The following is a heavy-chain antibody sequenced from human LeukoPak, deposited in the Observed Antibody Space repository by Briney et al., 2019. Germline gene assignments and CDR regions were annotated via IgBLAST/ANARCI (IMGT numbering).Heavy chain of an antibody. CDR2: IYYSGST. D-gene: IGHD3-16*01. CDR3: ARSWGISAQFDY. Sequence: PSETLSLTCTVSGASITSTSHYWGWIRQPPGKGLECIGTIYYSGSTYYNPSLKSRVTMSVDTSKNQFSLKLSSVTAADTAVYYCARSWGISAQFDYWGQGTLVTVSS. CDR1: GASITSTSHY. J-gene: IGHJ4*02. V-gene: IGHV4-39*07.